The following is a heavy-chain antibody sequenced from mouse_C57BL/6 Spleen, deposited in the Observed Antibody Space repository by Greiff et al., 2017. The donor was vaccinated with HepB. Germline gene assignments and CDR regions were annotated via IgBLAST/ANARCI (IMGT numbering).Heavy chain of an antibody. V-gene: IGHV1-59*01. CDR1: GYTFTSYW. CDR2: IDPSDSYT. Sequence: VQLQQPGAELVRPGTSVKLSCKASGYTFTSYWMHWVKQRPGQGLEWIGVIDPSDSYTNYNQKFKGKATLTVDTSSSTAYMQLSSLTSEDSAVYYCAREGYYGSSSHFDYWGQGTTLTVSS. CDR3: AREGYYGSSSHFDY. J-gene: IGHJ2*01. D-gene: IGHD1-1*01.